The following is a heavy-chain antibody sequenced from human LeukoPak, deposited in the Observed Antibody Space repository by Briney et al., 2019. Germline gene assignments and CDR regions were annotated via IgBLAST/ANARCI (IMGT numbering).Heavy chain of an antibody. D-gene: IGHD1-7*01. CDR1: GFPFSTYA. Sequence: GGSLRLSCAASGFPFSTYAMSWVRQAPGKGLEWVSSIRGSDGSTYYADSVKGRFTISRDNSKNTLYLQMNSLRAEDTAVYYCARWKSLKGTFDYWGQGTLVTVSS. CDR2: IRGSDGST. V-gene: IGHV3-23*01. CDR3: ARWKSLKGTFDY. J-gene: IGHJ4*02.